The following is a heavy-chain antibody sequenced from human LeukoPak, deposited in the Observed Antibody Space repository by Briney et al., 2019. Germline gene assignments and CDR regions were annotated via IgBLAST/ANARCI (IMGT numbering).Heavy chain of an antibody. CDR3: ARKVAAAHIDY. CDR1: AFTFSSYA. V-gene: IGHV3-23*01. D-gene: IGHD2-15*01. J-gene: IGHJ4*02. Sequence: PGGSLRLSCAASAFTFSSYAMTWVRQAPGKGLEWVSTISGGGGGTYFADSVKGRSTISRDNSKNTLYLQMNNLRAEDTAVYYCARKVAAAHIDYWGQGTLVTVSS. CDR2: ISGGGGGT.